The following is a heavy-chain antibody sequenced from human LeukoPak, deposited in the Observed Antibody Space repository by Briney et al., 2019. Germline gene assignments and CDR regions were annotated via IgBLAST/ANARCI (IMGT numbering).Heavy chain of an antibody. J-gene: IGHJ4*02. CDR1: GFTVSSNY. V-gene: IGHV3-53*01. D-gene: IGHD6-19*01. CDR2: IYSGGST. CDR3: ARDVGQWLVLDY. Sequence: GGSLRLSCAASGFTVSSNYMSWVRQAPWKGLEWVSIIYSGGSTYYADSVKGRFTISRDNSKNTLYLQMNSLRAEDTAVYYCARDVGQWLVLDYWGQGTLVTVSS.